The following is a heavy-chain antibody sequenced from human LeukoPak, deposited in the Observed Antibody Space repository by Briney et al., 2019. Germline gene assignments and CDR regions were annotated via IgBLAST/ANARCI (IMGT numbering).Heavy chain of an antibody. Sequence: SETLSLTCAVSGGSISSSNWWSWVRQPPGKGLEWIGEIYHSGSTNYNPSLKSRVTISVDKSKNQFSLKLSSVTAADTAAYYCASAGGDYYDSSGYPAGGYYFDYWGQGTLVTVSS. D-gene: IGHD3-22*01. CDR1: GGSISSSNW. V-gene: IGHV4-4*02. J-gene: IGHJ4*02. CDR3: ASAGGDYYDSSGYPAGGYYFDY. CDR2: IYHSGST.